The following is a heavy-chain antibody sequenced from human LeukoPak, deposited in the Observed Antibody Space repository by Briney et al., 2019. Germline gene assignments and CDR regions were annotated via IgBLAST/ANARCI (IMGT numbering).Heavy chain of an antibody. CDR3: AKSRGYSYGYYYYYYGMDV. CDR1: GFTFSSYG. D-gene: IGHD5-18*01. V-gene: IGHV3-30*18. J-gene: IGHJ6*02. Sequence: GGSLRLSCAASGFTFSSYGMHWVRQAPGKGLEWVAVISYDGSNKYYADSVKGRFTISRDNSKNTLYLQMNSLRAEDTAVYYCAKSRGYSYGYYYYYYGMDVWGQGTTVTVSS. CDR2: ISYDGSNK.